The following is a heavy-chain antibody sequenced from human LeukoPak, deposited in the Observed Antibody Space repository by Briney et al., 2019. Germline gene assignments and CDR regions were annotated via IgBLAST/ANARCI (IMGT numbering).Heavy chain of an antibody. CDR3: ARDPRYSGYDDAFDI. Sequence: KPSETLSLTCTVSGGSISSYYWSWIRQPPGKGLEWIGYIYYSGSTNYNPSLKSRVTISVDTSKNQFSLKLSSVTAADTAVYYCARDPRYSGYDDAFDIWGQGTTVTVSS. J-gene: IGHJ3*02. CDR2: IYYSGST. D-gene: IGHD5-12*01. V-gene: IGHV4-59*01. CDR1: GGSISSYY.